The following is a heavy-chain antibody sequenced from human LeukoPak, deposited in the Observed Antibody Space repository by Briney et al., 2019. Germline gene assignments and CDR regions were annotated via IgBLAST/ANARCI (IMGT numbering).Heavy chain of an antibody. CDR2: INHSGST. Sequence: PSETLSLTCAVYGGSFSGYYWSWIRQPPGKGLEWIGEINHSGSTNYNPSLKSRVTISVDTSKNQFSLKLSSVTAADTAVYYCARGSTVTMVRGVINYGMDVWGKGTTVTVSS. CDR3: ARGSTVTMVRGVINYGMDV. J-gene: IGHJ6*04. CDR1: GGSFSGYY. V-gene: IGHV4-34*01. D-gene: IGHD3-10*01.